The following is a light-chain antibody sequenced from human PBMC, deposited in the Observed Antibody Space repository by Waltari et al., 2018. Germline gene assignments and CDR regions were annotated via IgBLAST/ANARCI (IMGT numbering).Light chain of an antibody. J-gene: IGKJ2*01. Sequence: DIQMTQSPSSLSAPAGDSVPITCRASQDINTYLNWYQQKPGKAPKRLIYAASTLESGVPSRFGGSGSGTDFTLTISSLQPEDFATYYCLQYNSNPYTFGQGTKVGIK. V-gene: IGKV1-17*01. CDR1: QDINTY. CDR3: LQYNSNPYT. CDR2: AAS.